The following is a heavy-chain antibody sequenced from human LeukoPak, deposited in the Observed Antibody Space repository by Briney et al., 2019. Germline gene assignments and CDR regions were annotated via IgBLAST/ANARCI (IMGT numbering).Heavy chain of an antibody. J-gene: IGHJ4*02. CDR1: GFSVSSNY. V-gene: IGHV3-66*01. CDR3: ARASRWLAFDD. CDR2: TYNGGST. Sequence: PGGSLRLSCAASGFSVSSNYMAWVRQAPGKGLEWVSVTYNGGSTKYGDSVQDRFTISRDKSKNTLHLQMNSLRAEDTALYYCARASRWLAFDDWGQGALVTVSA. D-gene: IGHD6-19*01.